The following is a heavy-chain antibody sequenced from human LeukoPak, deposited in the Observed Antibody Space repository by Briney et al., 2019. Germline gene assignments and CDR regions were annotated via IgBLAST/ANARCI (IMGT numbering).Heavy chain of an antibody. CDR3: ARVGEVFALRY. CDR2: ISSSSSYI. Sequence: GGSLRLSCAASGFAFSSYSMNWVRQAPGKGLEWVSSISSSSSYIYYADSVKGRFTISRDNAKNSLYLQMNSLRAEDTAVYYCARVGEVFALRYWGQGTLVTVSS. CDR1: GFAFSSYS. V-gene: IGHV3-21*01. D-gene: IGHD3-16*02. J-gene: IGHJ4*02.